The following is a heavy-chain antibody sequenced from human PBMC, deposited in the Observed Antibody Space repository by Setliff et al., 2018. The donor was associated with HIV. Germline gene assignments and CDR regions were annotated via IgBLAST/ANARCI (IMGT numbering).Heavy chain of an antibody. D-gene: IGHD6-19*01. J-gene: IGHJ4*02. V-gene: IGHV4-34*01. CDR3: VRGPQWLVQKGRVYYFDY. Sequence: SETLSLTCAVSGGSFSGYYWSWIRQPPGKGLEWIGEINQSGGINYNPSLKSRVTISIDTFKNQFSMKLNSMTAADTAVYFCVRGPQWLVQKGRVYYFDYWGQGALVTVSS. CDR1: GGSFSGYY. CDR2: INQSGGI.